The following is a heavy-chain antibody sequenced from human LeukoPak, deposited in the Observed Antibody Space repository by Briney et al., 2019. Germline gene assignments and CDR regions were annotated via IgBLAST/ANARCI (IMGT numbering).Heavy chain of an antibody. CDR1: GHTFTSYG. J-gene: IGHJ4*02. D-gene: IGHD1-14*01. CDR2: ISAYNGNT. V-gene: IGHV1-18*01. Sequence: ASVKVSCKASGHTFTSYGISWVRQAPGQGREWMGWISAYNGNTNYAQKLQGRVTMTTDTSTSTAYMELRSLRSDDTAVYYCARWPYKEVFDYWGQGTLVTVSS. CDR3: ARWPYKEVFDY.